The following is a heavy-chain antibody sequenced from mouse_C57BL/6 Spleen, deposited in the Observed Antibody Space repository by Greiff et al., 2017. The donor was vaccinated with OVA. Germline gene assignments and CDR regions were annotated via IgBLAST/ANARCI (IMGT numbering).Heavy chain of an antibody. V-gene: IGHV5-12*01. Sequence: EVKLMESGGGLVQPGGSLKLSCAASGFTFSDYYMYWVRQTPEKRLEWVAYISNGGGSTYYPDTVKGRFTISRDNAKNTLYLQMSRLKSEDTTMYYCARQDGYYNAMDYWGQGTSVTVSS. CDR3: ARQDGYYNAMDY. CDR1: GFTFSDYY. J-gene: IGHJ4*01. CDR2: ISNGGGST. D-gene: IGHD2-3*01.